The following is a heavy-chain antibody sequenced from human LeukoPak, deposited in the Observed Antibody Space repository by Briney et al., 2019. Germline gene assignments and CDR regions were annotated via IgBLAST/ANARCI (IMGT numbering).Heavy chain of an antibody. J-gene: IGHJ4*02. CDR1: GHSIRIYY. CDR2: IYISGST. CDR3: ARDRELGH. Sequence: PSETLSLTCSVSGHSIRIYYWRWIRQPPGKAVEWIWYIYISGSTNYNPHLKSRVTISVDTSKNQFSLKLTSVTAADTAVYYCARDRELGHWGGGTLVSVSS. V-gene: IGHV4-59*13. D-gene: IGHD3-10*01.